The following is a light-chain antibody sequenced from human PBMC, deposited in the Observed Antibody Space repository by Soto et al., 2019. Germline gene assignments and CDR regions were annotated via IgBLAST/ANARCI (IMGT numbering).Light chain of an antibody. CDR1: QSVSSY. CDR2: DAS. CDR3: QQRSNWPPYT. Sequence: EIMLTQSPATLSLSPGERATLSCRASQSVSSYLAWYQQKPGQAPRLLIYDASSRATGIPARFSGSGSGTDFTLTISSLEPEDFAVYYCQQRSNWPPYTFGQGTKLEIK. J-gene: IGKJ2*01. V-gene: IGKV3-11*01.